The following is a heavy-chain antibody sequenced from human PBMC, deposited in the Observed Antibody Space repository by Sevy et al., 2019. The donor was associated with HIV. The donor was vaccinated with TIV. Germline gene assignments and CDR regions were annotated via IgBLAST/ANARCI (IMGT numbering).Heavy chain of an antibody. V-gene: IGHV3-23*01. CDR1: GFTFSKYS. Sequence: GGSLRLSCAASGFTFSKYSMSWVRQPPGKGLEWVSTLSFGCGEINYADSGKGRFTISRDNSKSSVYLQMNNLGPEDTAGYYCAREGCTKPHDYWGQGTLVTVSS. CDR3: AREGCTKPHDY. CDR2: LSFGCGEI. J-gene: IGHJ4*02. D-gene: IGHD2-8*01.